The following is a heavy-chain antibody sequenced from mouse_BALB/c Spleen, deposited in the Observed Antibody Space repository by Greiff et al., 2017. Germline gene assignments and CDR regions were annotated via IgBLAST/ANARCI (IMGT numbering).Heavy chain of an antibody. CDR1: GYSFTSYY. D-gene: IGHD2-10*02. Sequence: EVQLQQSGPELMKPGASVKISCKASGYSFTSYYMHWVKQSHGKSLEWIGYIDPFNGGTSYNQKFKGKATLTVDKSSSTAYMHLSSLTSEDSAVYYCARNKEGGYGNYFWFAYWGQGTLVTVSA. J-gene: IGHJ3*01. CDR2: IDPFNGGT. CDR3: ARNKEGGYGNYFWFAY. V-gene: IGHV1S135*01.